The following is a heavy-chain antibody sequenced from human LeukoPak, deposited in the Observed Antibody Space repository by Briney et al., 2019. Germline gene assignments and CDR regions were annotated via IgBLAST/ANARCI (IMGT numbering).Heavy chain of an antibody. J-gene: IGHJ3*02. CDR3: ARDPRNRKDAFDI. CDR2: IYPSGST. Sequence: PSQTLSLTCSVSGGSISSGNYYWSWIRQPAGKGLEWIGRIYPSGSTNYNPSLNSRVTMSVDTSKNQFSLKLSSVTAADTAVYYCARDPRNRKDAFDIWGQGTMVTVSS. V-gene: IGHV4-61*02. D-gene: IGHD1-14*01. CDR1: GGSISSGNYY.